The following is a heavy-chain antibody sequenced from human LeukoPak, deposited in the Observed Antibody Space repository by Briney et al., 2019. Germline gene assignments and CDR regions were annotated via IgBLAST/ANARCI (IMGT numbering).Heavy chain of an antibody. V-gene: IGHV4-59*01. CDR3: AKVLTGALGY. Sequence: PSETLSLTCTVSGGSISSYYWSWIRQPPGKGLEWIGYIYYSGSTNYNPSLKSRVTISVDTSKNQFSLKLSSVTAADTAVYYCAKVLTGALGYWGQGTLVTVSS. D-gene: IGHD1-20*01. J-gene: IGHJ4*02. CDR2: IYYSGST. CDR1: GGSISSYY.